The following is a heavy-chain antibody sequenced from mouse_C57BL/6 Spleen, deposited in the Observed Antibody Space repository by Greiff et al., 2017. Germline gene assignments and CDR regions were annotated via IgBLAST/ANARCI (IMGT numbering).Heavy chain of an antibody. CDR2: INPSTGGT. CDR3: ARDYSIDY. D-gene: IGHD2-5*01. J-gene: IGHJ2*01. Sequence: VHVKQSGPELVKPGASVKISCKASGYSFTGYYMNWVKQSPEKSLEWIGEINPSTGGTTYNQKFKAKATLTVDKSSSTAYMQLKSLTSEDSAVYYCARDYSIDYWGQGTTLTVSS. CDR1: GYSFTGYY. V-gene: IGHV1-42*01.